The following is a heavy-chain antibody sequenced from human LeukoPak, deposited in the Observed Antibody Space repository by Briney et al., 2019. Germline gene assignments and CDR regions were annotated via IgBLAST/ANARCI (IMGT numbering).Heavy chain of an antibody. CDR3: ARDFTMVRGVIIHYYYGMDV. J-gene: IGHJ6*02. CDR2: TSSSSSYI. V-gene: IGHV3-21*01. CDR1: GFTFSSYS. D-gene: IGHD3-10*01. Sequence: PGGSLRLSCAASGFTFSSYSMNWVRQAPGKGLEWVSSTSSSSSYIYYADSVKGRFTISRDNAKNSLYPQMNSLRAEDTAVYYCARDFTMVRGVIIHYYYGMDVWGQGTTVTVSS.